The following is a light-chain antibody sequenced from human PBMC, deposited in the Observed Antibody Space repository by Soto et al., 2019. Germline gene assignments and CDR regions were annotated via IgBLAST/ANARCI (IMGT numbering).Light chain of an antibody. CDR3: QQYDTSARYI. Sequence: IVLTQSPGTLSLSPGERATLSCRASQDLNTRYSAWYQQKRGQPPSLLICATSTRASGIPDRFSGSGSGTDFTLTISRLEPADAAVYFCQQYDTSARYIFGQGT. CDR1: QDLNTRY. V-gene: IGKV3-20*01. CDR2: ATS. J-gene: IGKJ2*01.